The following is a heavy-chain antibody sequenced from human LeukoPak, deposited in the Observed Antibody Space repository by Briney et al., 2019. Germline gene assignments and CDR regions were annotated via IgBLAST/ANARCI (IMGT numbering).Heavy chain of an antibody. J-gene: IGHJ3*02. V-gene: IGHV3-7*05. D-gene: IGHD1-26*01. CDR3: ARDPSGNDPFDI. CDR1: GFTFSNFW. CDR2: INDDGSEK. Sequence: GGSLRLSYAASGFTFSNFWMSWVRQAPGKGLEWVANINDDGSEKYYVDSVKGRFTISRDNAKNSLYLQMNSLRVEDAAVYFCARDPSGNDPFDIWGQGTMVIVSS.